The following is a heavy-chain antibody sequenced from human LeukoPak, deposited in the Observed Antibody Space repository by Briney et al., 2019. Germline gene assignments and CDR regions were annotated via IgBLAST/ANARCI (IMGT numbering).Heavy chain of an antibody. CDR3: ARETSARYCSSPSCLGWFDP. CDR2: INPNSGGT. CDR1: GYTFTGYY. V-gene: IGHV1-2*02. D-gene: IGHD2-2*01. J-gene: IGHJ5*02. Sequence: ASVKVSCKASGYTFTGYYMHWVRQAPGQGLEWMGWINPNSGGTNYAQKFQGRVTMTRDTSISTAYMELNRLRSDDTAVYYCARETSARYCSSPSCLGWFDPWGQGTLVTVSS.